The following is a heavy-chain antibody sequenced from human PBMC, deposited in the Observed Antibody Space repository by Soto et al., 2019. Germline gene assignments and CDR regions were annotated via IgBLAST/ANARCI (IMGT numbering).Heavy chain of an antibody. V-gene: IGHV1-18*04. CDR2: ISAYNGNT. CDR1: GYTFTSYG. J-gene: IGHJ4*02. CDR3: ARDSYSSGRVPFDY. Sequence: GSSVKVSCTASGYTFTSYGISWVRQAPGQGLEWMGWISAYNGNTNYAQKLQGRVTMTTDTSTSTAYMELRSLRSDDTAVYYCARDSYSSGRVPFDYWGQGTLVTVSS. D-gene: IGHD6-19*01.